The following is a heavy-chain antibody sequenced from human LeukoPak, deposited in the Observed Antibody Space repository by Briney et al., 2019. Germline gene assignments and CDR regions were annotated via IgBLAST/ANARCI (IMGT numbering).Heavy chain of an antibody. Sequence: SVKVSCKASGGTFSSYAISWGRQAPGHGLEWWGRFIPILGIANYAQKFQGRVTITADKSTSTAYMELSSLRSEDTAVYYCAAVGYFDWLPYYYYYGMDVWGQGTTVTVSS. V-gene: IGHV1-69*04. CDR3: AAVGYFDWLPYYYYYGMDV. J-gene: IGHJ6*02. CDR1: GGTFSSYA. CDR2: FIPILGIA. D-gene: IGHD3-9*01.